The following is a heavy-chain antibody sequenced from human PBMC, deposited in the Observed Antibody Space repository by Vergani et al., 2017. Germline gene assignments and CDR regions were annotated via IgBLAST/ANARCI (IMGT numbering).Heavy chain of an antibody. CDR2: IYPDDSDT. V-gene: IGHV5-51*01. J-gene: IGHJ6*02. CDR1: GYSFTSYW. CDR3: ARQFSWSGSSHYGMDV. D-gene: IGHD1-26*01. Sequence: EVQLVQSGAEVKKPGESLKISCKGSGYSFTSYWIGWVRQMPEKGLEWMGIIYPDDSDTGYSPSFQGQVTISADKSISTAYLQWSSLKASDTAIYYCARQFSWSGSSHYGMDVWGQGTTVTVSS.